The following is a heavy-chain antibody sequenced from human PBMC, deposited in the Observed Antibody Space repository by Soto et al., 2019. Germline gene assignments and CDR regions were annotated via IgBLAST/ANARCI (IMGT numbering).Heavy chain of an antibody. CDR1: GYSFTSYW. D-gene: IGHD2-15*01. V-gene: IGHV5-51*01. Sequence: PGESLTISCKGSGYSFTSYWIGWVRQMPGKGLEWMGIIYPGDSDTRYSPSFQGQVTISADKSISTAYLQWSSLKASDTAMYFCARYCSGGGCYNGLDVWGQGTTVTSP. CDR2: IYPGDSDT. CDR3: ARYCSGGGCYNGLDV. J-gene: IGHJ6*02.